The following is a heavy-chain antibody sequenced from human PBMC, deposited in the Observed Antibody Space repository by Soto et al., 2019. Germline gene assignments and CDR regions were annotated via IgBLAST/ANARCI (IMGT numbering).Heavy chain of an antibody. J-gene: IGHJ4*02. D-gene: IGHD3-22*01. CDR3: ARQIYDSDTGPNFQYYFDS. CDR2: IDPSDSQT. Sequence: GEYLKISCKGSGYSFAGYWITWVRQKPGKGLEWMGRIDPSDSQTYYSPSFRGHVTISVTKSITTVFLQWSSLRASNTAMYYCARQIYDSDTGPNFQYYFDSWGQGTPVTVSS. V-gene: IGHV5-10-1*01. CDR1: GYSFAGYW.